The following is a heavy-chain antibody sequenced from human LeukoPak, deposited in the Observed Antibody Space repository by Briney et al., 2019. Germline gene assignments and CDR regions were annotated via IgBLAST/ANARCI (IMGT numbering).Heavy chain of an antibody. V-gene: IGHV3-7*02. CDR3: ARAGHYDFWSGSRHYGLDV. Sequence: GSLRLSCVGSEFTFSTYWMSWVRQAPGKGLEWLANIKQDGSEEYYVDSVKGRFTISRDNAKNSLYLQMNSLRAEDTAVYYCARAGHYDFWSGSRHYGLDVWGQGTTVTVSS. CDR1: EFTFSTYW. J-gene: IGHJ6*02. CDR2: IKQDGSEE. D-gene: IGHD3-3*01.